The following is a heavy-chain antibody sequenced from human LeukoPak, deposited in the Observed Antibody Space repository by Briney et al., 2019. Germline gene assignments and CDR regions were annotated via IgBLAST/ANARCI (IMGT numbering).Heavy chain of an antibody. Sequence: PSETLSLTCAVSGGSFSGYYWSYIRQSPGKGLEWIGEINHDGSTNYNPSLKSRVTMSVDTSKNQFSLKLRSVTAADTAVYYCARGRYYFDDSDAYFYWGQGTLVTVSS. CDR2: INHDGST. CDR1: GGSFSGYY. CDR3: ARGRYYFDDSDAYFY. D-gene: IGHD3-16*01. J-gene: IGHJ4*02. V-gene: IGHV4-34*01.